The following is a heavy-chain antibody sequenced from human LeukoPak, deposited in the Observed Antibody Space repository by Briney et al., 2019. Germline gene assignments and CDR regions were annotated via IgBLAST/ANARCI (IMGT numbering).Heavy chain of an antibody. D-gene: IGHD6-19*01. CDR2: ISGSGGST. CDR3: AKVLRSGWYPANFDY. J-gene: IGHJ4*02. CDR1: GFTFSSYA. V-gene: IGHV3-23*01. Sequence: GSLRLSCAASGFTFSSYAMSWVRQAPGKGLEWVSAISGSGGSTYYADSVKGRFTISRDNSKNTLYLQMNGLRAEDTAVYYCAKVLRSGWYPANFDYWGQGTLVTASS.